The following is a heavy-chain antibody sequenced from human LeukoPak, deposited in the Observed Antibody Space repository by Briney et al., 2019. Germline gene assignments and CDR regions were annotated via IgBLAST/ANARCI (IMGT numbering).Heavy chain of an antibody. CDR3: TRVRVSSYYGMDI. D-gene: IGHD2/OR15-2a*01. CDR1: GFTFSRYW. J-gene: IGHJ6*02. CDR2: IKQDGSEK. Sequence: PGGSLRLSCAVSGFTFSRYWMTWVRQAPGKGLEWVANIKQDGSEKYYVDSVKGRFTISRDNAKNSLYLQMNSLRVEDTAVYYCTRVRVSSYYGMDIWGQGTTVTVSS. V-gene: IGHV3-7*05.